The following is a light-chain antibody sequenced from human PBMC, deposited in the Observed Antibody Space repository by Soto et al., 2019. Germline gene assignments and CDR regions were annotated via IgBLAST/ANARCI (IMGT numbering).Light chain of an antibody. CDR1: QSLLHSNGYNF. V-gene: IGKV2-28*01. CDR2: LGS. J-gene: IGKJ2*01. Sequence: IVMTQPPFSQPVTLGEPASISCRSSQSLLHSNGYNFLDWYLQKPGQSPQLLIYLGSNRASGVPDRFSGSGSGTDFTLKISRVEADDVAVYYCIQALQFPLTFVQAAKLDIK. CDR3: IQALQFPLT.